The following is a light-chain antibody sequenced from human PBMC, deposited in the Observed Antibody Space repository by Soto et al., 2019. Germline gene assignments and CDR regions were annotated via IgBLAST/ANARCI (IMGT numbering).Light chain of an antibody. CDR2: GAS. CDR3: QQFKTWPPIT. Sequence: EIVMTQSPGTLSVSPGERATLSCRASQSISSNLAWYQQKPGQAPRLLIYGASTRATGIPARFSGSGSGTEFTLTISSLQSEGFAVYYCQQFKTWPPITFGQGTRLEIK. CDR1: QSISSN. J-gene: IGKJ5*01. V-gene: IGKV3-15*01.